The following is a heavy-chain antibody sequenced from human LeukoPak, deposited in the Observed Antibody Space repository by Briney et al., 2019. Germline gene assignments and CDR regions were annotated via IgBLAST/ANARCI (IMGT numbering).Heavy chain of an antibody. CDR2: FDPEDGKT. J-gene: IGHJ5*02. Sequence: GASVKVSCKVSGYSLSELSMHWVRQAPGKGPEWMGGFDPEDGKTINAQKFQGRLTMTEDTSTDTAYMELSSLRSEDTAVYYCTTVRFEVDSSGYYHNYFDPWGQGTLVTVSS. D-gene: IGHD3-22*01. CDR1: GYSLSELS. V-gene: IGHV1-24*01. CDR3: TTVRFEVDSSGYYHNYFDP.